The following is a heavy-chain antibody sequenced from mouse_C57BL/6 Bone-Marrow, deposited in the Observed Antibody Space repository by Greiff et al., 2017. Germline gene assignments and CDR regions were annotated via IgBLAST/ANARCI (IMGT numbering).Heavy chain of an antibody. J-gene: IGHJ2*01. CDR3: ARWGYYYGRG. Sequence: QVQLQQSGAELARPGASVKLSCKASGYTFASYGISWVKQRTGQGLEWIGEIYPRSGNTSYNEKFKGKATLTADKSSSTAYMELRSLTSEDSAVYFCARWGYYYGRGWGQGTTLTVSS. D-gene: IGHD1-1*01. V-gene: IGHV1-81*01. CDR1: GYTFASYG. CDR2: IYPRSGNT.